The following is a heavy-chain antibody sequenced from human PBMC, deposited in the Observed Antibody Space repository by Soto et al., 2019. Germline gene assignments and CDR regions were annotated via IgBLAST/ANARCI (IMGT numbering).Heavy chain of an antibody. Sequence: EVQLLESGGGLAQPGGSLRLSCAASGFTFSSYAMSWVRQAPGKGLEWVSAISGRGVSTYYADSVKGRFTISRDNSKNTLYLQMNSLGAEDRAVYYCAISPGMYYYDRSGYYHYDSWGQGTLVTVSS. J-gene: IGHJ4*02. CDR1: GFTFSSYA. CDR3: AISPGMYYYDRSGYYHYDS. D-gene: IGHD3-22*01. V-gene: IGHV3-23*01. CDR2: ISGRGVST.